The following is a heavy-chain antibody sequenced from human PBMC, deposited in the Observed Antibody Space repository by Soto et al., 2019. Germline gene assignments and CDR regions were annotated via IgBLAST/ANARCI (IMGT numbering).Heavy chain of an antibody. CDR3: XRARGGDSGDYASLFDR. Sequence: SETLSLTCTVFGGSVSIGDYLWSWIRQRPGKGLEWIGYIHDSGNTYYNPSLKSRVTISLDTSKNQSSLKVTSMTAADTAVYFCXRARGGDSGDYASLFDRWGQGNLVTVSS. D-gene: IGHD4-17*01. CDR1: GGSVSIGDYL. CDR2: IHDSGNT. J-gene: IGHJ5*02. V-gene: IGHV4-30-4*01.